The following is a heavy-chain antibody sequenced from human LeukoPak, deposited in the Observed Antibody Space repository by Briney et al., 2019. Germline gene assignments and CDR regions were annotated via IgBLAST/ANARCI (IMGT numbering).Heavy chain of an antibody. CDR2: IIPIFGTA. J-gene: IGHJ6*02. CDR1: GGTFSSYA. Sequence: GASVKVSCKASGGTFSSYAISWVRQAPGQGLEWMGGIIPIFGTANYAQKFQGRVTITADESTSTAYMELSSLRPEDTAVYYCARVRVGAYCGGDCPTKDYYYGMDVWGQGTTVTVSS. D-gene: IGHD2-21*02. V-gene: IGHV1-69*13. CDR3: ARVRVGAYCGGDCPTKDYYYGMDV.